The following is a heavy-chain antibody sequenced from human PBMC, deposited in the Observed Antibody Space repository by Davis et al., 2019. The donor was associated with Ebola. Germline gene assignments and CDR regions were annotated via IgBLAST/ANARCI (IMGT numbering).Heavy chain of an antibody. CDR2: IIPIFGTA. V-gene: IGHV1-69*06. J-gene: IGHJ6*02. Sequence: SVKVSCKASAYTFTGYYMHCVRQAPAQGLEWMGGIIPIFGTANYSQKFQGRVTITADKSTSTAYMELSSLRSEDTAVYYCARDQWELRAYYGMDVWGQGTTVTVSS. CDR1: AYTFTGYY. D-gene: IGHD1-26*01. CDR3: ARDQWELRAYYGMDV.